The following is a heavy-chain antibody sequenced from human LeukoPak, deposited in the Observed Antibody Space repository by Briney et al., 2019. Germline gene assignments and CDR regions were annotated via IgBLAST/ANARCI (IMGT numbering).Heavy chain of an antibody. CDR3: ASYGSGSKEYYFDY. CDR2: INPSGGST. J-gene: IGHJ4*02. V-gene: IGHV1-46*01. CDR1: GYTFTTYY. Sequence: ASVKVSCKASGYTFTTYYVHWVRQAPGQGLEWMGIINPSGGSTTYAQKFRGRLTMTRDMSTSTVYMELSSLRSEDTAVYYCASYGSGSKEYYFDYWGQGTLVTVSS. D-gene: IGHD3-10*01.